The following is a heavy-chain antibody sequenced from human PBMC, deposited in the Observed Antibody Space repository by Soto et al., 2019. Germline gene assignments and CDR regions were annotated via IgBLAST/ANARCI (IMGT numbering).Heavy chain of an antibody. CDR1: GGSIRSSNYY. CDR3: ARRPVGSSSSLNYPGWFDP. D-gene: IGHD6-6*01. V-gene: IGHV4-39*01. Sequence: QLQLQESGPGLVKPSETLSLTCTVSGGSIRSSNYYWGWIRQPPGKGLEWIGSIYYSGSTYYNPSLKSRVTISVDTSKNQFSLKLSSVTAADTAVYYCARRPVGSSSSLNYPGWFDPWGQGTLVTVSS. CDR2: IYYSGST. J-gene: IGHJ5*02.